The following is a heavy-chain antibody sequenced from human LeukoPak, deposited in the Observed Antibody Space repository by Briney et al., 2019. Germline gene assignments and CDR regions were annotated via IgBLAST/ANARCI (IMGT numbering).Heavy chain of an antibody. V-gene: IGHV1-2*06. J-gene: IGHJ5*02. D-gene: IGHD3-22*01. Sequence: GASVKVSCKASGYTFTGYYMHWVRQAPGQGLEWMGRINPNSGGTNYAQKFQGRVTMTRDTSISTAYMELSRLRSDDTAVYYCARPYYDWSNEIYPWGQGTLVTVSS. CDR1: GYTFTGYY. CDR3: ARPYYDWSNEIYP. CDR2: INPNSGGT.